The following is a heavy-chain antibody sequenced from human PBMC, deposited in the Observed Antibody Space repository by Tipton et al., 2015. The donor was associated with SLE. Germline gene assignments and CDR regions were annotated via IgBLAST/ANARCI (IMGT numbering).Heavy chain of an antibody. J-gene: IGHJ4*02. Sequence: TLSLTCHVAGGPIRNSPYYWAWIRQARGKRLEWIGSVFDTGYTAYNPSLEGRVSLSVDTSNNEFSLKLSSVTAADTAVYFCARQDLGRAATLTFDIWGLGTLVTVSP. CDR3: ARQDLGRAATLTFDI. CDR2: VFDTGYT. V-gene: IGHV4-39*01. D-gene: IGHD6-25*01. CDR1: GGPIRNSPYY.